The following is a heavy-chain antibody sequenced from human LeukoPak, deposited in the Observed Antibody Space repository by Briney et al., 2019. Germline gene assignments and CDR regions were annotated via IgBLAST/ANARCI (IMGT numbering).Heavy chain of an antibody. CDR3: ARGHSRTSVNNASIDY. D-gene: IGHD3-16*01. CDR1: GGTFSSYA. CDR2: IIPIFGTA. V-gene: IGHV1-69*05. Sequence: SVKVSCKASGGTFSSYAIGWVRQAPGQGLEWMGGIIPIFGTANYAQKFQGRVTITTDESTSTAYMELSSLRSEDTAVYYCARGHSRTSVNNASIDYWGQGTLVTVSS. J-gene: IGHJ4*02.